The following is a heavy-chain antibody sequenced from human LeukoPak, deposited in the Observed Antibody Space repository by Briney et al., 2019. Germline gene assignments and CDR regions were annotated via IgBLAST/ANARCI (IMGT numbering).Heavy chain of an antibody. D-gene: IGHD2-21*02. Sequence: PGGSLRLSCAASGFTFSSGSMNWIRQAPGKGLEWVSFISSSSSFIYYADSLKGRFTISRDNAKNSLYLQMNSLRAEDTAVYYCARDPMGYCGGDCSYFDYWGQGTLVTVSS. CDR3: ARDPMGYCGGDCSYFDY. CDR1: GFTFSSGS. CDR2: ISSSSSFI. J-gene: IGHJ4*02. V-gene: IGHV3-21*01.